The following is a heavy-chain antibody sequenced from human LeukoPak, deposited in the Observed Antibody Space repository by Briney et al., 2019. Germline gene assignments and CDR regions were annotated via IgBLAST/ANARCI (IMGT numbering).Heavy chain of an antibody. CDR3: ARDSLVVAPYFDY. CDR1: GFTFSSYE. D-gene: IGHD3-22*01. CDR2: ISSSGSTI. V-gene: IGHV3-48*03. J-gene: IGHJ4*02. Sequence: GGSLRLTCAASGFTFSSYEMNWVRQAPGKGLEWVSYISSSGSTIYYADSVKGRFTISRDNAKNSLYLQMNSLRAEDTAVYYCARDSLVVAPYFDYWGQGTLVTVSS.